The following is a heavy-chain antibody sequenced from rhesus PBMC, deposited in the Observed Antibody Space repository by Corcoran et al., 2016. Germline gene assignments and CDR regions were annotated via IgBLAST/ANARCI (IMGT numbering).Heavy chain of an antibody. CDR2: ISGASGYI. Sequence: EEQLVESGGGLVQPGGSLRLSCVASGFSLSDDYMTWVRQAPGKWLEWVSSISGASGYIYYADSVKGRFTISRDNAKNSLSLQMNSLKTEDTAVYYCTKGGVWGPGVLVTVSS. J-gene: IGHJ5-1*01. CDR3: TKGGV. V-gene: IGHV3S4*01. CDR1: GFSLSDDY.